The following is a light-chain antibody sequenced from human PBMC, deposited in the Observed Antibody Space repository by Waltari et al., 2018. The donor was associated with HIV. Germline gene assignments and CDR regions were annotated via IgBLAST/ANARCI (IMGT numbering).Light chain of an antibody. J-gene: IGLJ1*01. CDR3: TAWDGSLSNYV. Sequence: QSVLTQPPSASGTPGQRVTVSCSGSRSNIGSNYVYWYQQLPGTAPTLLIYRNYQQPSGVPDVFSGYNSGTSASLDISVLRSEDEADNYCTAWDGSLSNYVFGTGTKVTVL. CDR2: RNY. CDR1: RSNIGSNY. V-gene: IGLV1-47*01.